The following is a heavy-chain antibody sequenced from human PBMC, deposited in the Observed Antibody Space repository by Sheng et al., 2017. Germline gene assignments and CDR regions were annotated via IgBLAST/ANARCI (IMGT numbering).Heavy chain of an antibody. CDR3: ASRSRITFGERRGYYYMDV. D-gene: IGHD3-16*01. Sequence: QVQLVQSGAEVKKPGSSVKVSCKASGGTFSSYAISWVRQAPGQGLEWMGGIIPILGIANYAQKFQGRVTITADKSTSTAYMELSSLRSEDTAVYYCASRSRITFGERRGYYYMDVWGKGTTVTVSS. CDR1: GGTFSSYA. CDR2: IIPILGIA. J-gene: IGHJ6*03. V-gene: IGHV1-69*04.